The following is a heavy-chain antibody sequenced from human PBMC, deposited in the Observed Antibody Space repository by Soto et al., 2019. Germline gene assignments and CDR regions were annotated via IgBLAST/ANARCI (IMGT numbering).Heavy chain of an antibody. J-gene: IGHJ1*01. D-gene: IGHD2-21*02. Sequence: QVQLVESGGGVVQPGRSLRLSCAASGFTFSSYGMHWVRQAPGKGLEWVAVISYDGSNKYYADSVKGRFTISRDNSKNTLYLKMNGLRPEDRAVYYCAKDRGVVVTAVRYSQHWGQGTLVTVSS. CDR2: ISYDGSNK. CDR3: AKDRGVVVTAVRYSQH. V-gene: IGHV3-30*18. CDR1: GFTFSSYG.